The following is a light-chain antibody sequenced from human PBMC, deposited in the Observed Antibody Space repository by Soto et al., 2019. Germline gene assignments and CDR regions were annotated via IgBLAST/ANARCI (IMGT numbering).Light chain of an antibody. CDR2: DVS. Sequence: QSALTQPASVSGSPGQSITISCTGSSSDVGGYNYVSWYQQHPGKAPKLMIYDVSNRPSGAPNRFSGSKSGNTASLTISGLQAEDEADYYCSSYASSSTPPVFVAGTKLTVL. CDR1: SSDVGGYNY. V-gene: IGLV2-14*03. CDR3: SSYASSSTPPV. J-gene: IGLJ1*01.